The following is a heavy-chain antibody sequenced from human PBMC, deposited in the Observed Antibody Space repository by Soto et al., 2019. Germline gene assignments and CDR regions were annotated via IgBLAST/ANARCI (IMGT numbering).Heavy chain of an antibody. D-gene: IGHD6-19*01. J-gene: IGHJ4*02. V-gene: IGHV1-3*05. CDR1: GYTFTGYA. CDR3: ARAVAVPADFDY. Sequence: QVQLVQSGAEEKKPGASVKVSCKASGYTFTGYAMHWVRQAPGQRLEWMGWINAGNGNTKYSQKFQGRVTITRDLSASPAYLELSSLRSEDTAVYYCARAVAVPADFDYWGQGTLVTVSS. CDR2: INAGNGNT.